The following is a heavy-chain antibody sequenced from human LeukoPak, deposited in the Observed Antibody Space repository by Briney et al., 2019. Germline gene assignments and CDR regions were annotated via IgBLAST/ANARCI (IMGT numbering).Heavy chain of an antibody. J-gene: IGHJ4*02. CDR1: GFTFSSYG. CDR2: IGYDGSNK. Sequence: GGSLRLSCAASGFTFSSYGMHWVRQAPGKGLEGVAVIGYDGSNKYYADSVKGRFTISRDNSKNTLYLQMNSLGAEDTAVYYCARDRGDGYTAPLDYWGQGTLVTVSS. D-gene: IGHD5-24*01. CDR3: ARDRGDGYTAPLDY. V-gene: IGHV3-33*01.